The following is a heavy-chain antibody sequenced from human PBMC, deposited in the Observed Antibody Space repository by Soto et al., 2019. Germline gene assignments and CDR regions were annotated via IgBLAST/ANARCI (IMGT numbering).Heavy chain of an antibody. J-gene: IGHJ4*02. V-gene: IGHV3-30-3*01. CDR2: ISYDGSNK. CDR1: GFTFSSYA. D-gene: IGHD3-22*01. Sequence: QVQLVESGGGVVQPGRSLRLSCAASGFTFSSYAMHWVRQAPGKGLEWVAVISYDGSNKYYADSVKGRFTISRDNSKNTLYLQMNSLRAEDTAVDYCARVGLRYDSSGYHLEYWGQGTLVTVSS. CDR3: ARVGLRYDSSGYHLEY.